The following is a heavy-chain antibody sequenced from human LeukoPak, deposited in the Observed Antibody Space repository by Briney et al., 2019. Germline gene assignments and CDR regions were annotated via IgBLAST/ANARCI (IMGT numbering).Heavy chain of an antibody. D-gene: IGHD2-21*02. CDR2: IIPIFGIA. V-gene: IGHV1-69*04. CDR3: ARDSPPYCGGDCYPDY. J-gene: IGHJ4*02. CDR1: GGTFSSYA. Sequence: GASVTVSCKASGGTFSSYAISWVRQAPGQGLEWMGRIIPIFGIANYAQKFQGRVTITADKSTSTAYMELSSLRSEDTAVYYCARDSPPYCGGDCYPDYWGQGTLVTVSS.